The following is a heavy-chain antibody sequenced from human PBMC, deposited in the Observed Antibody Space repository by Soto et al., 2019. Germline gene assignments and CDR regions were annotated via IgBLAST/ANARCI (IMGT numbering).Heavy chain of an antibody. CDR3: ARVTPRRRSIYYYCMDV. V-gene: IGHV4-59*08. D-gene: IGHD2-21*02. J-gene: IGHJ6*03. Sequence: PSETLSLTCTVSGGSISSYYWSWIRQPPGKGLEWIGYIYYSGSTNYNPSLKSRVTISVDTSKNQFSLKLSSVTAADTAVYYCARVTPRRRSIYYYCMDVWGKGTTVTVSS. CDR2: IYYSGST. CDR1: GGSISSYY.